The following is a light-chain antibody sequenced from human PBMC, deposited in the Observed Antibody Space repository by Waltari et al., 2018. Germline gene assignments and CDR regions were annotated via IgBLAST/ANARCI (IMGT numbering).Light chain of an antibody. CDR3: QQYSNWPLT. V-gene: IGKV3-15*01. J-gene: IGKJ4*01. CDR2: GAS. CDR1: QSVSSS. Sequence: EIVFTQSPATLSLSPGERATLSCRASQSVSSSLAWYQQKPGQAPRLLIYGASSRATGIPDRFSGSGSGTDFTLTISRLEPEDFAVYYCQQYSNWPLTFGGGTKVEIK.